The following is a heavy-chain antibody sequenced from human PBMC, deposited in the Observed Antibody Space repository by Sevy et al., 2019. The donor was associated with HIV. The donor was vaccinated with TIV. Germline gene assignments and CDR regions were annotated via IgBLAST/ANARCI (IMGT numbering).Heavy chain of an antibody. CDR2: ISSNGGST. D-gene: IGHD3-10*01. J-gene: IGHJ5*02. Sequence: GGSLRLSCSASGFTFSSYAMHWVRQAPGKGLEYVSAISSNGGSTYYADSVKGRFTISRDNSKNTRYLQMSSLRAEDTAVYYCVKDYYGSGYHRHGNWFDPWGQGTLVTVSS. V-gene: IGHV3-64D*06. CDR1: GFTFSSYA. CDR3: VKDYYGSGYHRHGNWFDP.